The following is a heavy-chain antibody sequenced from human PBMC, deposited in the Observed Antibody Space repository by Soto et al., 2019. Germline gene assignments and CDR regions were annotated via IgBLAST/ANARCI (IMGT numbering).Heavy chain of an antibody. V-gene: IGHV3-33*01. J-gene: IGHJ6*02. D-gene: IGHD1-26*01. CDR3: ASDLVGASDSYGLDV. Sequence: GGSLRLSCAASGFTFSNYGMHWFRQAPGKGLEWVAIIWHDGNNKYYADSVRGRFIISRDNSKNRLYLQMNSLRAEDTAVYYCASDLVGASDSYGLDVWGQGTPVTVSS. CDR1: GFTFSNYG. CDR2: IWHDGNNK.